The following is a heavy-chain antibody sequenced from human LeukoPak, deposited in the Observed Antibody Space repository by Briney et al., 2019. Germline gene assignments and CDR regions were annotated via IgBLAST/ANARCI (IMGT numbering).Heavy chain of an antibody. CDR3: TRVAPEYAELIDY. V-gene: IGHV3-11*06. D-gene: IGHD3-10*01. Sequence: KPWGSLRLSCAASGFTFSDYYMSWIRQAPGKGLEWVSYISDSSSYTKYADSVKGRFTISRDNAKNSLYLQMNSLRAEDTAVYYCTRVAPEYAELIDYWGQGTLVTVSS. CDR2: ISDSSSYT. CDR1: GFTFSDYY. J-gene: IGHJ4*02.